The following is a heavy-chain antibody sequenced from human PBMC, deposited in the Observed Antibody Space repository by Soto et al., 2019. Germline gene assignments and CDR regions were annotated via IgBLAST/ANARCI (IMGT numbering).Heavy chain of an antibody. D-gene: IGHD6-13*01. V-gene: IGHV4-34*01. CDR1: GGSFSGYY. CDR3: AREVVAAAGRWFDP. CDR2: INHSGST. J-gene: IGHJ5*02. Sequence: QVQLQQWGAGLLKPSETLSLTCAVYGGSFSGYYWSWIRQPPGKGLEWIGEINHSGSTNYNPSRKSRVTISVDTSKHQFSLKLSSVTAADTAVYYCAREVVAAAGRWFDPWGQGTLVTVSS.